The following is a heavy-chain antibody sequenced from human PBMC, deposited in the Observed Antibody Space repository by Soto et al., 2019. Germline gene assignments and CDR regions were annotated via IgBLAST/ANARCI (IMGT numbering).Heavy chain of an antibody. J-gene: IGHJ6*03. Sequence: SLTCAVSSGSISSSNWWSWVRQPPGKGLEWIGEIYHSGSTNYNPSLKSRVTISVDKSKNQFSLKLSSVTAADTAVYYCARSYYYGSGPYYMEVWGKGTTVTVSS. V-gene: IGHV4-4*02. D-gene: IGHD3-10*01. CDR2: IYHSGST. CDR3: ARSYYYGSGPYYMEV. CDR1: SGSISSSNW.